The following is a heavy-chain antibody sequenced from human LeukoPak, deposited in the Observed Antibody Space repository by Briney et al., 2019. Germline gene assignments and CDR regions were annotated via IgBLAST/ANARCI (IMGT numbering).Heavy chain of an antibody. CDR1: GFTFSSYA. J-gene: IGHJ4*02. CDR2: ISGSGGYT. Sequence: PGGSLRLSCAGSGFTFSSYAMSWVRQAPGKGLEWVSAISGSGGYTNYADPVKGRFTISRDNSKNTLYLQMNSLRAEDTAAYYGATEDSSYYDSFDYWGQGTLVTVSS. D-gene: IGHD3-22*01. CDR3: ATEDSSYYDSFDY. V-gene: IGHV3-23*01.